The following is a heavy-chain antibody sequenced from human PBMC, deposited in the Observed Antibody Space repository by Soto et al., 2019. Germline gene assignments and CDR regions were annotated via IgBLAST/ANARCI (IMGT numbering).Heavy chain of an antibody. V-gene: IGHV6-1*01. CDR1: VYSVSSNSAA. Sequence: SQTLSLTCAISVYSVSSNSAAWNWIIQSPSRGLEWLGRTYYRSKWYNDYAVSVKSRITINPDTSKNQFSLQLNSVTPEDTAVYYCARGTDSSGYNWFHPWGQGTLVIVS. J-gene: IGHJ5*02. CDR2: TYYRSKWYN. D-gene: IGHD3-22*01. CDR3: ARGTDSSGYNWFHP.